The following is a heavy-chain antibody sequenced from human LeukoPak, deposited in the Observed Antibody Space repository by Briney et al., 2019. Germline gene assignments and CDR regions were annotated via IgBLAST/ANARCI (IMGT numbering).Heavy chain of an antibody. CDR1: AAGFSSSS. D-gene: IGHD4-17*01. J-gene: IGHJ5*02. V-gene: IGHV1-69*05. CDR2: IIPIFGTV. Sequence: VTLSLTGSAAGFSSSSYSLVRQRPGQGHEWKGGIIPIFGTVNYAQKFQGRVKINTAESTSTAYMELSSLRSEDKAVYYCARPYRDYSGSRFDPWGQGTLVTVSS. CDR3: ARPYRDYSGSRFDP.